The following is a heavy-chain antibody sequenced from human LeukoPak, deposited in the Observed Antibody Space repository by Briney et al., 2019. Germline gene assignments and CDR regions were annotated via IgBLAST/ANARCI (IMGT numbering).Heavy chain of an antibody. V-gene: IGHV4-30-2*01. CDR1: GGSISSGGYS. CDR3: AREDCSSTSCWVDP. J-gene: IGHJ5*02. Sequence: ASETLSLTCAVSGGSISSGGYSWSWIRQPPGKGLEWIGYISHSGSTYYNPSLKSRVTISVDRSKNQFSLKLSSVTAADTAVYYCAREDCSSTSCWVDPWGQGTLVTVSS. D-gene: IGHD2-2*01. CDR2: ISHSGST.